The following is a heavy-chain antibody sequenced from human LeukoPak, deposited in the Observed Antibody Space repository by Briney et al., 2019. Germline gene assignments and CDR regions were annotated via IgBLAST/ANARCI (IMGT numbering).Heavy chain of an antibody. CDR3: ARDQQYAFDY. V-gene: IGHV3-48*02. CDR2: IRTRTEGANNA. CDR1: GFTLTDFP. D-gene: IGHD1/OR15-1a*01. Sequence: GGSLRLSCATSGFTLTDFPTNWVRQAPGKGLEWVSNIRTRTEGANNAIYADSVKGRVTCSRDDAKNTLYLHMHSLRDDDTAVYYCARDQQYAFDYWGQGILVTVSS. J-gene: IGHJ4*02.